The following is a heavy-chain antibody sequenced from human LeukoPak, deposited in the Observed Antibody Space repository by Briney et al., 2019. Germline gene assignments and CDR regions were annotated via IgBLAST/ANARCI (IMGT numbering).Heavy chain of an antibody. Sequence: PSETLSLTCTVSGGSISSSSYYWGWIRQPPGKGLEWIGSIYYSGNTYYNPSLKSRVTISVDTSKNQFSLKLSSVTAADTAVYYCASPTSNAPHYMGVWGKGTTVTVSS. CDR1: GGSISSSSYY. D-gene: IGHD2-2*01. J-gene: IGHJ6*03. CDR3: ASPTSNAPHYMGV. CDR2: IYYSGNT. V-gene: IGHV4-39*01.